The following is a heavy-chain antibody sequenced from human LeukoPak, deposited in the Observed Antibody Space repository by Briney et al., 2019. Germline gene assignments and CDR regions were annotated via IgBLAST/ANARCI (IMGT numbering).Heavy chain of an antibody. V-gene: IGHV3-30-3*01. Sequence: QTGGSLRLSCAASGFTFSTYTMHWVRQAPGKGLEWVALISYDGSNKYYADSVKGRFTISRDNSKNTLYLQMNSLRAEDTAVYYCAKDKSPHLALDFWGQGTLVTVSS. CDR1: GFTFSTYT. CDR2: ISYDGSNK. CDR3: AKDKSPHLALDF. J-gene: IGHJ4*02.